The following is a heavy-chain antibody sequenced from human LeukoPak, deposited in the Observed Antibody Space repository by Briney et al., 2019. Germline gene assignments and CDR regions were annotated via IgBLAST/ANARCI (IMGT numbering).Heavy chain of an antibody. D-gene: IGHD3-22*01. V-gene: IGHV3-11*05. CDR2: ISSSSSYT. Sequence: GGSLRLSCAASGFTFSDYYMSWIRQAPGKGLEWVSHISSSSSYTNYADSVKGRFTISRDNAKNSLYLQMNSLRAEDTAVYYCARGAYYYDSSRSGAFDIWGQGTMVTVSS. CDR1: GFTFSDYY. J-gene: IGHJ3*02. CDR3: ARGAYYYDSSRSGAFDI.